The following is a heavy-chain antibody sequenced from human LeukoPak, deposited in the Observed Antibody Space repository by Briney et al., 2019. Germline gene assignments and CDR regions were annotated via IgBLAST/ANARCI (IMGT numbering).Heavy chain of an antibody. CDR3: ARDLKYGDSYYYYMDV. D-gene: IGHD4-17*01. V-gene: IGHV3-21*01. CDR2: ISSSSSYI. CDR1: GFTFSSYS. J-gene: IGHJ6*03. Sequence: PGGSLRLSCAASGFTFSSYSMNWVRQAPGKGLEWVSSISSSSSYIYYADSVKGRFTISRDNAKNSLYLQMNSLRAEDTAVYYCARDLKYGDSYYYYMDVWGKGTTVTVSS.